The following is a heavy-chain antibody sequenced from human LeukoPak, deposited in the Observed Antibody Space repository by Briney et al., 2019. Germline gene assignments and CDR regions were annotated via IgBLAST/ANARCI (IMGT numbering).Heavy chain of an antibody. CDR2: ISGSGGNT. D-gene: IGHD6-19*01. CDR3: ARSRSGSVAGTSDY. V-gene: IGHV3-23*01. CDR1: GFTFRNYA. Sequence: PGGSLRLSCAGSGFTFRNYAMRWVRQAPGKGLEWVSDISGSGGNTYYADSVKGRFTISRDVSRNTLFLQMISLRAEDTALYYCARSRSGSVAGTSDYWGQGTLVIVSS. J-gene: IGHJ4*02.